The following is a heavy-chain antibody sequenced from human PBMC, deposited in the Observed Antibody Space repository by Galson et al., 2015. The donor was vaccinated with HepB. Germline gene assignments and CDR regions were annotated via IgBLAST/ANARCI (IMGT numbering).Heavy chain of an antibody. CDR2: ISSSSSTI. J-gene: IGHJ6*03. V-gene: IGHV3-48*01. CDR1: GFTFSSYS. CDR3: ASPSPAVRHYDFWSGYYHYYYYMDV. D-gene: IGHD3-3*01. Sequence: SLRLSCAASGFTFSSYSMNWVRQAPGKGLERVSYISSSSSTIYYADSVKGRFTISRDNAKNSLYLQMNSLRAEDTAVYYCASPSPAVRHYDFWSGYYHYYYYMDVWGKGTTVTVSS.